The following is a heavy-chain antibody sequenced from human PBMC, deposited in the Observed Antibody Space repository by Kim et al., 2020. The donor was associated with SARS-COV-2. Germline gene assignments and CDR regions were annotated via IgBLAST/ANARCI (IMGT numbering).Heavy chain of an antibody. CDR1: GGSISSSNW. CDR2: IYHSGST. D-gene: IGHD1-26*01. CDR3: ARDLRGSYLDYYYGMDV. J-gene: IGHJ6*02. Sequence: SETLSLTCAVSGGSISSSNWCSLFRQPPGKVLEWVGEIYHSGSTNYNPSLKSRVTISVDKSKNQFSLKLSSVTAADTAVYYCARDLRGSYLDYYYGMDVWGQGTTVTVSS. V-gene: IGHV4-4*02.